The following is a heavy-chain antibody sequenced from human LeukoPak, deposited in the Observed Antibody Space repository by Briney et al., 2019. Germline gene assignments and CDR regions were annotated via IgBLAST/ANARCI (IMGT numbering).Heavy chain of an antibody. CDR1: GYSFTSYW. V-gene: IGHV5-51*01. Sequence: GESLKISCKGSGYSFTSYWIAWVRQMPGKGLEWMGIIYPGDSDTRYSPSFQGQVTISADKSISTAYLQWCSLKASDTAVYYCARLSMRLVRPYYFDYWGQGTLVTVSS. CDR2: IYPGDSDT. J-gene: IGHJ4*02. D-gene: IGHD2/OR15-2a*01. CDR3: ARLSMRLVRPYYFDY.